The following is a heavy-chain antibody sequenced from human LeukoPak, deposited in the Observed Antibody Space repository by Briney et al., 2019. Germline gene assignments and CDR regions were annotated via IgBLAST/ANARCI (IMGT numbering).Heavy chain of an antibody. V-gene: IGHV3-7*04. Sequence: GGSLRLYCAASGFTFSSYWMSWVRQAPGKGLEWVANIKQDGSEKYYVDSVKGRFTISRDNAKNSLYLQMNRLRAEDTAVYYCAREYSYGYFPSPMDVWGQGTTVTVSS. CDR1: GFTFSSYW. CDR3: AREYSYGYFPSPMDV. CDR2: IKQDGSEK. D-gene: IGHD5-18*01. J-gene: IGHJ6*02.